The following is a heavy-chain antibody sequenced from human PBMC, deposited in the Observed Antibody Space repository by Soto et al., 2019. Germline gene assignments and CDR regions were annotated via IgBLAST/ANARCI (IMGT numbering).Heavy chain of an antibody. Sequence: GGSLRLSCAASGFTFSSYAMSWVRQAPGKGLKWVSAISGSGGSTYYADSVKGRFTISRDNSKNTMYLQMNSLRAEDTAVYYCAKDRKDIVLMVYAMYYYYYYMDVWGKGTTVTVSS. CDR1: GFTFSSYA. J-gene: IGHJ6*03. CDR2: ISGSGGST. CDR3: AKDRKDIVLMVYAMYYYYYYMDV. V-gene: IGHV3-23*01. D-gene: IGHD2-8*01.